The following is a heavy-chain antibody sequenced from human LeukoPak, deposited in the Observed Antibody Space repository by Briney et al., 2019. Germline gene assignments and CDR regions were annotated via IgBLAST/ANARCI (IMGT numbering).Heavy chain of an antibody. D-gene: IGHD3-22*01. J-gene: IGHJ6*03. Sequence: GSVKVSCKVSGYTLTELSMHWVRQAPGKGLEWMGGFDPEDGETIYAQKFQGRVTMTEDTSTDTAYMELSSLRSEDTAVYYCARNYYDSSGYIYYYYYYYMDVWGKGTTVIVSS. CDR2: FDPEDGET. V-gene: IGHV1-24*01. CDR1: GYTLTELS. CDR3: ARNYYDSSGYIYYYYYYYMDV.